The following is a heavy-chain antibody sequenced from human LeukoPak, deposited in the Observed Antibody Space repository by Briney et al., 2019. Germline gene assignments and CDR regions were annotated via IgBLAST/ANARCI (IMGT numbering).Heavy chain of an antibody. Sequence: SETLSLTCTVSGGSISSSSYCWGWIRQPPGKGLEWIGSIYYSGSTYYNPSLKSRVTISVDTSKNQFSLKLSSVTAADTAVYYCAKPSVTYAFDIWGQGTMVTVSS. J-gene: IGHJ3*02. D-gene: IGHD4-17*01. V-gene: IGHV4-39*01. CDR3: AKPSVTYAFDI. CDR2: IYYSGST. CDR1: GGSISSSSYC.